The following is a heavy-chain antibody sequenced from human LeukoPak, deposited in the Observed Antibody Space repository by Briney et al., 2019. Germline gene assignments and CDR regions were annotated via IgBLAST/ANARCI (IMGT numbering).Heavy chain of an antibody. J-gene: IGHJ4*02. V-gene: IGHV1-2*02. CDR2: INPNSGGT. CDR3: ASSPTSECSGGSCYSY. Sequence: ASVKVSCKASGYTFTGYYMHWVRQAPGQGLEWTGWINPNSGGTNYVQKFQGRVTMTRDTSIRTAYMELSRLRSDDTAVYYCASSPTSECSGGSCYSYWGQGTLVTVSS. D-gene: IGHD2-15*01. CDR1: GYTFTGYY.